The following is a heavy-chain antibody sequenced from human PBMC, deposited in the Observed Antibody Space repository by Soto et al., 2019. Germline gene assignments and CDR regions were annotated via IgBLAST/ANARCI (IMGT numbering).Heavy chain of an antibody. Sequence: GGSLRLSCAASGFTFSSYGMHWVRQAPGKGLEWVAVISYDGSNKYYADSVKGRFTISRDNSKNTLYLQMNSLRAEDTAAYYCAKDARPLLYAPVPGDYWGQGTLVTVSS. J-gene: IGHJ4*02. CDR2: ISYDGSNK. CDR1: GFTFSSYG. V-gene: IGHV3-30*18. D-gene: IGHD2-2*02. CDR3: AKDARPLLYAPVPGDY.